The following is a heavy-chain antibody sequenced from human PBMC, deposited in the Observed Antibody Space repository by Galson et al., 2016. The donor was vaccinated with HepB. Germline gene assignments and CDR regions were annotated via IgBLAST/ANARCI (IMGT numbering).Heavy chain of an antibody. Sequence: SLRLSCAASGFTFNNYGMTWVRQAPGKGLEVVASISRSGASRDYSDSVKGRFTISRDNSKNTLSLQMNSLRVDDTAVYYCVQGSTAPAVGGKGTTVTVSS. V-gene: IGHV3-23*01. D-gene: IGHD1-26*01. CDR3: VQGSTAPAV. CDR1: GFTFNNYG. CDR2: ISRSGASR. J-gene: IGHJ6*04.